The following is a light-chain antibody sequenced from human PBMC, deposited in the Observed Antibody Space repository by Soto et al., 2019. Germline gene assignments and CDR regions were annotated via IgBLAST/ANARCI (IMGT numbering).Light chain of an antibody. CDR1: SSDVGAYNH. CDR3: CSYTTSRTLV. J-gene: IGLJ1*01. V-gene: IGLV2-14*01. Sequence: QSVLTQPASVSGSPGQSITISCTGTSSDVGAYNHVSWYQQHPGKAPQLIIYEVSKRPPGLSNRFSASKSGNTASLTISGLQAEDEADYYCCSYTTSRTLVFGTGTKVTVL. CDR2: EVS.